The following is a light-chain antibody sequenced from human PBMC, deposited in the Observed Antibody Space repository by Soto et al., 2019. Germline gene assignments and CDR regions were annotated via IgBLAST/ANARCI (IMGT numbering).Light chain of an antibody. CDR1: SSNIGSNT. Sequence: QSVLTQPPSASGTPGQRVTISCSGSSSNIGSNTVNWYQQLPGTAPKLLIYSNNQRPSGVPDRFSGSKSGTSASLAISGLQSEDEADYYCAAWDGRLLDVVFGGGTKLTVL. V-gene: IGLV1-44*01. J-gene: IGLJ2*01. CDR3: AAWDGRLLDVV. CDR2: SNN.